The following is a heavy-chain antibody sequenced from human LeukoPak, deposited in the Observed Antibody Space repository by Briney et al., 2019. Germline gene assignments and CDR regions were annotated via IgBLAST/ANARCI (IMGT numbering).Heavy chain of an antibody. CDR1: GFSSSDYY. D-gene: IGHD2-15*01. J-gene: IGHJ4*02. Sequence: GRSLRLSCAASGFSSSDYYMSWIRQPPGKGLEWVSAISGSGGSTYYADSVKGRFTISRDNSKNTLYLQMNSLRAEDTAVYYCAKDPGIGGQGTLVTVSS. V-gene: IGHV3-23*01. CDR3: AKDPGI. CDR2: ISGSGGST.